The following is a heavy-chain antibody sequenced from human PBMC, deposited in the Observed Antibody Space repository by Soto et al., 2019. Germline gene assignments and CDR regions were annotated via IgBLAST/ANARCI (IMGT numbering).Heavy chain of an antibody. V-gene: IGHV3-30*18. CDR1: GFTFSSYG. D-gene: IGHD3-10*01. J-gene: IGHJ4*02. Sequence: QVQLVESGGGVVQPGKSLRLSCAGSGFTFSSYGMDWVRQAPGKGLEWVAVISYDGSNKYYADSVKGRFTISRDNSKNPLYLQMGSLGADGTGGYYCAKDRMGAGVRGYFDYWGQGTLVTVSS. CDR2: ISYDGSNK. CDR3: AKDRMGAGVRGYFDY.